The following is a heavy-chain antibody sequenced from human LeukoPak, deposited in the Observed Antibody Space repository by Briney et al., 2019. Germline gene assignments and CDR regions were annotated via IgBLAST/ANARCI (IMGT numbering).Heavy chain of an antibody. CDR1: GYTFTGYY. J-gene: IGHJ5*02. V-gene: IGHV1-2*02. CDR2: INPNSGGT. D-gene: IGHD2-2*03. Sequence: ASVKVSCKASGYTFTGYYMHWVRQAPGQGLEWMGWINPNSGGTNYAQKFQGRVTMTRDTSLSTAYMELSRLRSDDTAVYYCASVGYCSSTSCSPYNWFDPWGQGTLVTVSS. CDR3: ASVGYCSSTSCSPYNWFDP.